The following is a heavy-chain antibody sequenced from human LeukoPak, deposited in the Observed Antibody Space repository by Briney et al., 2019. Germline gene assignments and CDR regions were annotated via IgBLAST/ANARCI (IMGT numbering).Heavy chain of an antibody. V-gene: IGHV4-34*01. Sequence: SETLSLTCAVYGGSFSGYYWSWIRQPPGKGLEWIGEINHSGSTNYNPSLKSQVTISVDTSKNQFSLKLSSVTAADTAVYYCARERVDTADAFDIWGQGTMVTVSS. CDR3: ARERVDTADAFDI. J-gene: IGHJ3*02. CDR1: GGSFSGYY. CDR2: INHSGST. D-gene: IGHD5-18*01.